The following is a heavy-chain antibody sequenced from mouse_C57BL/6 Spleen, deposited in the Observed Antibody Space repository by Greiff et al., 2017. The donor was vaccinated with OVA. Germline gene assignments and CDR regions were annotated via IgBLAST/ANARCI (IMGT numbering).Heavy chain of an antibody. D-gene: IGHD1-1*01. J-gene: IGHJ2*01. CDR2: IYPGSGNT. Sequence: QVQLQQSGAELVRPGASVKLSCKASGYTFTDYYINWVKQRPGQGLEWIARIYPGSGNTYYNEKFKGKATLTAEKSSSTAYMQLSSLTSEDSAVYFCHYYGSSDDYWGQGTTLTVSS. CDR1: GYTFTDYY. CDR3: HYYGSSDDY. V-gene: IGHV1-76*01.